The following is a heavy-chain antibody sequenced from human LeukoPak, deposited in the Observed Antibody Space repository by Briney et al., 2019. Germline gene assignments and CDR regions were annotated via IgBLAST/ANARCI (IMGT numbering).Heavy chain of an antibody. J-gene: IGHJ4*02. Sequence: GGSLRLSCAASGFTLSSFSMHWVRQSPGRGLEYVSAINYKGGTTYYADSVKGRFTISRDNSKNTLYLQMASLRDEDMGVYYCARVGPATAFDYWGRETQVTVSS. CDR1: GFTLSSFS. CDR2: INYKGGTT. V-gene: IGHV3-64*02. CDR3: ARVGPATAFDY.